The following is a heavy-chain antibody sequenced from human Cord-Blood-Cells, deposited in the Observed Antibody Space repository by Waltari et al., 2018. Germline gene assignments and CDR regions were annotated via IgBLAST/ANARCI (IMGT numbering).Heavy chain of an antibody. CDR1: GGTFSSYA. J-gene: IGHJ6*03. Sequence: QVQLVQSGAEVKKPGSSVQVSCKASGGTFSSYAIRWVRQATGHRLEWMGGIIPIFGTANYAQKFQGRVTITADESTSTAYMELSSLGSEDTAVYYCARGRTEGSSWYGGYYYYYMDVWGKGTTVTVSS. V-gene: IGHV1-69*01. CDR3: ARGRTEGSSWYGGYYYYYMDV. D-gene: IGHD6-13*01. CDR2: IIPIFGTA.